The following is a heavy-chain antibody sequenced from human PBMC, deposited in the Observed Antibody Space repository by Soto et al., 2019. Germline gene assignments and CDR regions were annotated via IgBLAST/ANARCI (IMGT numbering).Heavy chain of an antibody. CDR1: GFRFDDYA. Sequence: EVQLVESGGGLVQSGRSLRLSCAASGFRFDDYAMHWDRQAPGKGLEWLSGISWNHVTTGYADSVKGRFTISRDNANNALLLQMNSLIAEDTAVYYCAKDIEAHGTTVTHVDNWGQGTQVTVSS. J-gene: IGHJ4*02. D-gene: IGHD4-17*01. V-gene: IGHV3-9*01. CDR2: ISWNHVTT. CDR3: AKDIEAHGTTVTHVDN.